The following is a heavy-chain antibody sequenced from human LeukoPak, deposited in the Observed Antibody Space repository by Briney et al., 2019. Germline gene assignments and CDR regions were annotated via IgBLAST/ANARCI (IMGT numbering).Heavy chain of an antibody. CDR3: VRDVTGFDY. CDR2: TYYRSKWYT. V-gene: IGHV6-1*01. J-gene: IGHJ4*02. Sequence: SQTLSLTCAISGDSVSSNSAAWNWIRQSASRGLEWLGRTYYRSKWYTDFALSVKSRITINPDTSKNQFSLQLNSVTPDDTAVYYCVRDVTGFDYWGQGTLVAVSS. CDR1: GDSVSSNSAA. D-gene: IGHD1-1*01.